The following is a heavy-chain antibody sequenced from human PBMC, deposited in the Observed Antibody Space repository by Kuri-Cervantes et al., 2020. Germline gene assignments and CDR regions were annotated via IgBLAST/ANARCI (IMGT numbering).Heavy chain of an antibody. CDR1: GYTFTSYA. Sequence: ASVKVSCKASGYTFTSYAMHWVRQAPGQRLEWMGWINAGNGNTKYSQKFRGRVTITRDTSASTAYMELSSLRSEDTAVYYCARVPFLGWLHLGELDYWGQGTLVTRLL. CDR3: ARVPFLGWLHLGELDY. J-gene: IGHJ4*02. V-gene: IGHV1-3*01. CDR2: INAGNGNT. D-gene: IGHD3-16*01.